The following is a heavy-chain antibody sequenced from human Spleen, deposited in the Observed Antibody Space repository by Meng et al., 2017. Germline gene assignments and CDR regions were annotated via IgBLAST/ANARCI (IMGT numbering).Heavy chain of an antibody. D-gene: IGHD1-1*01. CDR3: ARDPHTTGTYDL. V-gene: IGHV4-34*01. J-gene: IGHJ5*02. CDR1: GGSFSGYY. Sequence: QVPARQWGEGRLKPSEPRSLTCAVYGGSFSGYYWSWIRQPTGKGLEWIGEINHSGSTNYNPSLKSRVTISVDTSKNRFSLKLTSVTAADTAVYYCARDPHTTGTYDLWGQGTLVTVSS. CDR2: INHSGST.